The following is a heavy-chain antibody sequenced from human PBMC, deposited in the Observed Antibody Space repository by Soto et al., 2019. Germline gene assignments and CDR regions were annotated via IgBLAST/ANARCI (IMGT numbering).Heavy chain of an antibody. CDR3: ARGLVVVAATVDYFDY. CDR1: GFTFSSYE. D-gene: IGHD2-15*01. V-gene: IGHV3-48*03. J-gene: IGHJ4*02. CDR2: ISSSGSTI. Sequence: RLSCAASGFTFSSYEMNWVRQAPGKGLEWVSYISSSGSTIYYADSVKGRFTISRDNAKNSLYLQMNSLRAEDTAVYYCARGLVVVAATVDYFDYWGQGTLVTVS.